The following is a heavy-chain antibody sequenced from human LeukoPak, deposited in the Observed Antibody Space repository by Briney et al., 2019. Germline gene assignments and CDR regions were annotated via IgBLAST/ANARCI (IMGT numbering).Heavy chain of an antibody. V-gene: IGHV4-38-2*02. J-gene: IGHJ5*02. CDR1: GYSISSGYY. D-gene: IGHD2-2*01. CDR3: ASGKYRTYCSSTSCPPNWFDP. Sequence: PETLSLTCTVSGYSISSGYYWGWIRQPPGKGLEWIGSIYHSGSTYYNPSLKSRVTISVDRSKSQFSLKLSSVTAADTAVYYCASGKYRTYCSSTSCPPNWFDPWGQGTLVTVSS. CDR2: IYHSGST.